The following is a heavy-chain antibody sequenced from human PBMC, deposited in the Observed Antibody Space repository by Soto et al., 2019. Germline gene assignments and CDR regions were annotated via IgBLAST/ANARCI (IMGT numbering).Heavy chain of an antibody. CDR3: ARLYYSIAAPAPHFDH. Sequence: HSETLSLTCTVSGDSIRSSSYYWGWVRQPPGRGLQYIGSIYYSGSTFYNPSLKSRVTISVDTSKNQFSLKLSSVTAADTSIYYFARLYYSIAAPAPHFDHWGQGTLVTVSS. V-gene: IGHV4-39*01. D-gene: IGHD6-6*01. CDR1: GDSIRSSSYY. J-gene: IGHJ4*02. CDR2: IYYSGST.